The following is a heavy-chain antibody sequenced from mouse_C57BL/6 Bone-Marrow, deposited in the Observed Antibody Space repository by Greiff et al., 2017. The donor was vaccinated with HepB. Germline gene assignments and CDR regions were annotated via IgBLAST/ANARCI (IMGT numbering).Heavy chain of an antibody. V-gene: IGHV1-54*01. CDR2: INPGSGGT. Sequence: VQLQQSGAELVRPGTSVKVSCKASGYAFTNYLIEWVKQRPGQGLEWIGVINPGSGGTNYNEKFKGKATLTADKSSSTAYMQLSSLTSEDSAVYFCARDYGSSYYFDYWGQGTRVTVSA. D-gene: IGHD1-1*01. CDR1: GYAFTNYL. J-gene: IGHJ3*01. CDR3: ARDYGSSYYFDY.